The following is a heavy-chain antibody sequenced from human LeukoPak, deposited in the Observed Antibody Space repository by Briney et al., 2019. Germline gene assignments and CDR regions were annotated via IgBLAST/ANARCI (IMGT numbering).Heavy chain of an antibody. CDR2: INHSGST. V-gene: IGHV4-34*01. J-gene: IGHJ5*02. CDR3: VTGLISSWFDP. CDR1: GGSFSGYY. Sequence: SETLSLTCAVYGGSFSGYYWSWIRQPPGKGLEWIGEINHSGSTNYNPSLKSRVTISVDTSKNQFSLKLSSVTAADTAVYYCVTGLISSWFDPWGQGTLVTVSS.